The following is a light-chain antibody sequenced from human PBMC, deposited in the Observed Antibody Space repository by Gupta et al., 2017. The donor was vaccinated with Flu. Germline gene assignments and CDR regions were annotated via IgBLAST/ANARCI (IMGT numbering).Light chain of an antibody. CDR1: SSDVGSYNL. CDR3: CSYAGSSTYVFGTYV. CDR2: EGS. Sequence: CTGTSSDVGSYNLVSWYQQHPGKAPKLMIYEGSKRPSGVSNRFSGSKSGNTASLTISGLQAEDEADYYCCSYAGSSTYVFGTYVFGTGTKVTVL. J-gene: IGLJ1*01. V-gene: IGLV2-23*01.